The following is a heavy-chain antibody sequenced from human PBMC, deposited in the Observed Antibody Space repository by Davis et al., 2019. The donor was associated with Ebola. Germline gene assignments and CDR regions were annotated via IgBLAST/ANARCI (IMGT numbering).Heavy chain of an antibody. V-gene: IGHV5-51*01. CDR3: ARHRPMSLGYRYFDF. D-gene: IGHD5-12*01. CDR2: IYTGDSDT. J-gene: IGHJ4*02. CDR1: GNSFASHW. Sequence: GESLKISCKDSGNSFASHWIGWVRQMPGKGLEWMGIIYTGDSDTRYSPSFRGQVTISADKSIKTAFLQWSSLKASDTAMYYCARHRPMSLGYRYFDFWGQGTLVTVSS.